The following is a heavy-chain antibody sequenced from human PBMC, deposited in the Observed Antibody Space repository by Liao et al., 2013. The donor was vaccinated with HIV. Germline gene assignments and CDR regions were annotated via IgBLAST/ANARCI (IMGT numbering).Heavy chain of an antibody. CDR2: INHSGST. CDR3: ARRGYSYGRRPPDY. J-gene: IGHJ4*02. CDR1: GGSISSGDYY. V-gene: IGHV4-30-4*08. D-gene: IGHD5-18*01. Sequence: QVQLQESGPGLVKPSQTLSLTCTVSGGSISSGDYYWSWIRQPPGKGLEWIGEINHSGSTNYNPSLKSRVTISVDTSKNQFSLKLSSVTAADTAVYYCARRGYSYGRRPPDYWGQGTLVTVSS.